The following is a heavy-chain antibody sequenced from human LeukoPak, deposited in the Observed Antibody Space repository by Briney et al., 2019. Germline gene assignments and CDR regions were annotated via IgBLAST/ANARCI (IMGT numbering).Heavy chain of an antibody. Sequence: PSETLSLTCAVYGGSFSGYYWSWIRQPPGKGLEWIGEINHSGSTNYNPSLKSRVTISVDTSKNQFSLKLSSVTAADTAVYYCARGKLRYFDWLWEFDYWGQGTLVTVSS. CDR2: INHSGST. J-gene: IGHJ4*02. CDR3: ARGKLRYFDWLWEFDY. V-gene: IGHV4-34*01. D-gene: IGHD3-9*01. CDR1: GGSFSGYY.